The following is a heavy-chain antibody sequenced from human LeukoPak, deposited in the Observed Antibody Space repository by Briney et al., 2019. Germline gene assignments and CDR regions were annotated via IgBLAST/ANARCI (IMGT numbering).Heavy chain of an antibody. CDR2: ISSSSTI. Sequence: GGSLRLSCAASGFTFSSYSMNWVRQAPGKGLEWVSYISSSSTIYYADSVKGRFTISRDNAKNSLYLQMNSLRDEDTAVYYCARDITRDYWGQGTLVTVSS. V-gene: IGHV3-48*02. CDR3: ARDITRDY. CDR1: GFTFSSYS. J-gene: IGHJ4*02.